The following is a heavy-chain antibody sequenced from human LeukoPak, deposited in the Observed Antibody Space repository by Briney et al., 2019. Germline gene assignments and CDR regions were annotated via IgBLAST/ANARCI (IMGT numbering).Heavy chain of an antibody. J-gene: IGHJ4*02. CDR1: GFTFSSYG. V-gene: IGHV3-30*03. CDR3: ARDFYCSGGSCFVDY. D-gene: IGHD2-15*01. Sequence: PGGSLRLSCAASGFTFSSYGMHWVRQAPGKGLEWVAVISYDGSNKYYADSVKGRFTISRDNSKNSLYLQMNSLRAEDTAVYYCARDFYCSGGSCFVDYWGQGTLVTVSS. CDR2: ISYDGSNK.